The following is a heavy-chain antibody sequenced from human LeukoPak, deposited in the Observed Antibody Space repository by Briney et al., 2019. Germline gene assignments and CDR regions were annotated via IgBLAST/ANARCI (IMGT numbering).Heavy chain of an antibody. V-gene: IGHV1-46*01. CDR1: GYTFTSYY. J-gene: IGHJ1*01. D-gene: IGHD6-19*01. CDR3: AGDQAGQEYFQH. CDR2: INPSGGST. Sequence: ASVKVSCKASGYTFTSYYMHWVRQAPGQGLEWMGIINPSGGSTSYAQKFQGRVTMTRDTSTSTVYMELSSLRSEDTAVYYCAGDQAGQEYFQHWGQGTLVTVSS.